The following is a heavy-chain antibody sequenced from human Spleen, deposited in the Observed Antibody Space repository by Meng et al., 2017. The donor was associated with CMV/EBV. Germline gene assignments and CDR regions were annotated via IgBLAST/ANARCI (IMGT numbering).Heavy chain of an antibody. CDR2: IYYSGN. D-gene: IGHD2-15*01. Sequence: SETLSLTCTVSGGSISSYYWSWIRQPPGKGLEWIGYIYYSGNNYNPSLKSRVTISVDTSKNQFPLKLSSVTAADTAVYYCARGGPLMDVWGQGTTVTVSS. CDR1: GGSISSYY. J-gene: IGHJ6*02. V-gene: IGHV4-59*01. CDR3: ARGGPLMDV.